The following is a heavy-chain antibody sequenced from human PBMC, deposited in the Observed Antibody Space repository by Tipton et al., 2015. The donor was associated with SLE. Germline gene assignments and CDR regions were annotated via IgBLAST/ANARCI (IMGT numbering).Heavy chain of an antibody. V-gene: IGHV3-23*01. D-gene: IGHD2-15*01. J-gene: IGHJ4*02. CDR1: GFTFSDYY. CDR3: AKDRYCSGGTCFASYFDH. CDR2: ISGGGGST. Sequence: GSLRLSCAASGFTFSDYYTSWVRQAPGKGLEWVSYISGGGGSTYYADSVKGRFTISRDNSKNTLYLQMSSLRAEDTAVYYCAKDRYCSGGTCFASYFDHWGQGNLVTVSS.